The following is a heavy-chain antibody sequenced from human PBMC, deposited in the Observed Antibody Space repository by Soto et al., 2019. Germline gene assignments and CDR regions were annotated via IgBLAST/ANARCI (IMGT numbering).Heavy chain of an antibody. Sequence: LGESLKISCKGSGYSFTSYWISWVRQMPGKGLEWMGRIDPSDSYTNYSPSFQGHVTISADKSISTAYLQWSSLKASDTAMYYCARQGTVVVVAANNWFDPWGQGTLVTVSS. D-gene: IGHD2-15*01. V-gene: IGHV5-10-1*01. CDR2: IDPSDSYT. J-gene: IGHJ5*02. CDR1: GYSFTSYW. CDR3: ARQGTVVVVAANNWFDP.